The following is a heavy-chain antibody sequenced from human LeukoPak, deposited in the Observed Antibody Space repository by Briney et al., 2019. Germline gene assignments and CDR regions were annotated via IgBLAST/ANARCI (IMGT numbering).Heavy chain of an antibody. CDR1: GGSISSYY. Sequence: SETLPLTCTVSGGSISSYYWSWIRQPPGKGLEWIGYIYYSGSTNYNPSLKSRVTISVDTSKNQFSLKLSSVTAADTAVYYCASVDTAMADDAFDIWGQGTMVTVSS. CDR2: IYYSGST. V-gene: IGHV4-59*01. CDR3: ASVDTAMADDAFDI. J-gene: IGHJ3*02. D-gene: IGHD5-18*01.